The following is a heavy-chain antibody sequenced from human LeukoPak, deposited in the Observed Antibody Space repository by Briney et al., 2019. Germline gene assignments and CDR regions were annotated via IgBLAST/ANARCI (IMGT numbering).Heavy chain of an antibody. V-gene: IGHV3-23*01. Sequence: GGFLRLSCAASGFTFSNYAMTWVRQAPGKGLEWVSSISGSGASTYYADSVKGRFTISRDNSKNTLYLQMNSLRAEDTAVYYCAKAGRPKVDYYYYGMDVWGQGTTVTVFS. CDR2: ISGSGAST. CDR1: GFTFSNYA. J-gene: IGHJ6*02. CDR3: AKAGRPKVDYYYYGMDV. D-gene: IGHD1-26*01.